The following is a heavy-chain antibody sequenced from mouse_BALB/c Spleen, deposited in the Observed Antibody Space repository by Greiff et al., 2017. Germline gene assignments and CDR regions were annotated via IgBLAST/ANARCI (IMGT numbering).Heavy chain of an antibody. CDR2: IWAGGST. J-gene: IGHJ3*01. CDR3: AREGDYVRFAY. V-gene: IGHV2-9*02. D-gene: IGHD1-1*01. CDR1: GFSLTSSG. Sequence: QVQLKESGPGLVAPSQSLSITCTVPGFSLTSSGVHWVRQPPGKGLEWRGVIWAGGSTNYNSALMSRLSISKDNSKSQVFLKMNSLQTDDTAMYYCAREGDYVRFAYWGQGTLGTVSA.